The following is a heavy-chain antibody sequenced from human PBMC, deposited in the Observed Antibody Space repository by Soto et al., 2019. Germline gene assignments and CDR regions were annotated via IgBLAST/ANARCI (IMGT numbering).Heavy chain of an antibody. CDR2: VYYTGST. CDR3: ERVITSHYGIDV. D-gene: IGHD1-20*01. CDR1: GGSIGSYY. J-gene: IGHJ6*02. Sequence: WETLSLTCNVSGGSIGSYYWNWLRQPAGKGLEWIGYVYYTGSTNYSPSLEGRATISVDSSKKQVSLNLRSVTAADSATYYCERVITSHYGIDVWGQGIPVTVSS. V-gene: IGHV4-59*01.